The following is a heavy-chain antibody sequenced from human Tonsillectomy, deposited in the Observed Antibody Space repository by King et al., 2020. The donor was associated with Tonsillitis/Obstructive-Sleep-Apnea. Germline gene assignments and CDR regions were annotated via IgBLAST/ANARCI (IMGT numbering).Heavy chain of an antibody. Sequence: VQLVESGGGLVQPGGSLRLSCAASGFTFSSYAMSWVRQAPGKGLEWVSAISGSGGSTYYADSVKGRFTISRDNSKNTLYLQMNSLRAEDTAVYCCAKDGCSTSCYWGYYYYYYMDVWGKGTTVTVSS. J-gene: IGHJ6*03. V-gene: IGHV3-23*04. D-gene: IGHD2-2*01. CDR1: GFTFSSYA. CDR2: ISGSGGST. CDR3: AKDGCSTSCYWGYYYYYYMDV.